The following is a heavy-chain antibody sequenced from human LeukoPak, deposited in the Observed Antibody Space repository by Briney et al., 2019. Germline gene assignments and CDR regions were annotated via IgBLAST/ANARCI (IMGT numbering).Heavy chain of an antibody. J-gene: IGHJ5*01. CDR2: VYYNGST. CDR3: ASSPRLTTSWFLFAS. CDR1: GDSFSNYY. V-gene: IGHV4-59*08. D-gene: IGHD2-2*01. Sequence: PSETLSLTCSVSGDSFSNYYWTWIRQPPGKGLEWIGYVYYNGSTNYNPSLKTRLHLSVDTSKNRFSLKLSSVTAADTAVYYCASSPRLTTSWFLFASWGHGTLVTVSS.